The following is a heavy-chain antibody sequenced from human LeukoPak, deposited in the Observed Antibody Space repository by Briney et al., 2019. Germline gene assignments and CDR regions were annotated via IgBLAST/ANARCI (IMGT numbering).Heavy chain of an antibody. V-gene: IGHV3-30-3*01. CDR1: GFTFSSYA. D-gene: IGHD4-23*01. CDR2: TSYDGSNK. Sequence: GGSLRLSCAASGFTFSSYAMHWVRQAPGKGLEWVAVTSYDGSNKYYADSVKGRFTISRDNSKNTLYLQMNSLRAEDTAVYYCARDAGNYPIYYFDYWGQGTLVTVSS. CDR3: ARDAGNYPIYYFDY. J-gene: IGHJ4*02.